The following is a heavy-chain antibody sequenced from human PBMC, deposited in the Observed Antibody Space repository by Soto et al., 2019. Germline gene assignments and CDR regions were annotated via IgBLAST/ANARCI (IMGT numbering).Heavy chain of an antibody. J-gene: IGHJ6*03. CDR3: AHSSYASGHYPDYYFYYYMDV. V-gene: IGHV2-5*02. Sequence: SGPTLGEPTQTLTLTCAFSGFSLSTSGVSVGWIRQPPGKALEWLALIYWDDDKRYSPSLKNRLTITKDTSKNQVVLKMTNMDPVDTATYYCAHSSYASGHYPDYYFYYYMDVWGTGTTVTVSS. D-gene: IGHD3-10*01. CDR2: IYWDDDK. CDR1: GFSLSTSGVS.